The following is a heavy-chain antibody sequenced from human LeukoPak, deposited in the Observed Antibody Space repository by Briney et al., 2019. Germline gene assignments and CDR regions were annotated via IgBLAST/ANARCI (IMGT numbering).Heavy chain of an antibody. Sequence: SETLSLTCTVSGGSISSGDYYWSWIRQPPGKGLEWIGYIYYSRSTYYNPSLKSRVTISVDTSKNQFSLKLSSVTAADTAVYYCARETPEYYDILTGYFRDDAFDIWGQGTMVTVSS. CDR2: IYYSRST. CDR1: GGSISSGDYY. D-gene: IGHD3-9*01. V-gene: IGHV4-30-4*01. CDR3: ARETPEYYDILTGYFRDDAFDI. J-gene: IGHJ3*02.